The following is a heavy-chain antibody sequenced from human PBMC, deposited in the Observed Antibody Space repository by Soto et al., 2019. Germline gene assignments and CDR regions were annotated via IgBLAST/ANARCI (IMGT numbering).Heavy chain of an antibody. J-gene: IGHJ4*02. CDR2: IHYSGTT. V-gene: IGHV4-31*03. CDR1: GGSISSGGYY. CDR3: ARDGGYRYFDY. D-gene: IGHD2-15*01. Sequence: SETLSLTCTVSGGSISSGGYYWSWIRQHPGKGLEWIGYIHYSGTTYYNPSLKSRVTISVDTSKNQFSLKLSSVTAADTAVYYCARDGGYRYFDYWGQGTLVTVSS.